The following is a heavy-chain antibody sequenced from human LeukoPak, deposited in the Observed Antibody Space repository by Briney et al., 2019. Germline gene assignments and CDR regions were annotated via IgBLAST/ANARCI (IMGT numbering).Heavy chain of an antibody. J-gene: IGHJ4*02. CDR3: AKGQGYYFDY. Sequence: ESGGSLRLSCAASGFTFSSYGMHWVRQAPGKGLDWVAFVQYDGSNAYYADSVKGRFPFSRDNSKNTLYLRMDSLRAEDTAVYYCAKGQGYYFDYWGQGILVTVSS. CDR2: VQYDGSNA. CDR1: GFTFSSYG. V-gene: IGHV3-30*02.